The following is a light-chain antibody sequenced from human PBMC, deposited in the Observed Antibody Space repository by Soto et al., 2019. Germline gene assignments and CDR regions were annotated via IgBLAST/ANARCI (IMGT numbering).Light chain of an antibody. Sequence: EIVMTQSPGTLSLSPGETATLSCRASQTIGRNYLAWYQQKPGQAPRLLIYYISTRAADIPARFSGSGSGTDFTLTISSLQSEDSGVYYCQQHSQWPITFGQGTRLEMK. J-gene: IGKJ5*01. V-gene: IGKV3-15*01. CDR2: YIS. CDR1: QTIGRN. CDR3: QQHSQWPIT.